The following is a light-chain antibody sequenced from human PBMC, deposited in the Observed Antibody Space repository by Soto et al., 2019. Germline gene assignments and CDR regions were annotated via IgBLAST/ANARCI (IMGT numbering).Light chain of an antibody. CDR1: QSISSW. V-gene: IGKV1-5*03. J-gene: IGKJ4*01. Sequence: DIQLTQSPSTLSASVGDRVTITCRASQSISSWLAWYQQKPGKAPKLLVYKASSLESGVPSRFSGSGSGTAVTLTISTLQPDDFAASYCQQQETYPLTFGGGTKVEIK. CDR3: QQQETYPLT. CDR2: KAS.